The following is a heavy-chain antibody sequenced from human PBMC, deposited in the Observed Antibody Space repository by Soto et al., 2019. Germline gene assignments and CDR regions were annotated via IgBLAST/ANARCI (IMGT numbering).Heavy chain of an antibody. CDR2: IYYSGST. D-gene: IGHD3-9*01. CDR1: GGSISSYY. Sequence: SETLSLTCTVSGGSISSYYWSWIRQPPGKGLEWFGYIYYSGSTNYNPSLKSRVTISVDTSMNQFSLKLSSVTAADTVVYYCARLGNLTGYRAFDIWGQGTMVTVSS. J-gene: IGHJ3*02. V-gene: IGHV4-59*01. CDR3: ARLGNLTGYRAFDI.